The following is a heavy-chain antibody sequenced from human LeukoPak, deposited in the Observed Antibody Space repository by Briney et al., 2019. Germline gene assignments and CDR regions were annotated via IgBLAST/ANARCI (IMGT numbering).Heavy chain of an antibody. CDR3: ARDDVGIAAAGGIY. J-gene: IGHJ4*02. V-gene: IGHV4-61*02. D-gene: IGHD6-13*01. CDR2: IYTRGST. CDR1: GGSISSGSYY. Sequence: SETLSLTCAVSGGSISSGSYYWSWIRQPAGKGLEWIGRIYTRGSTDYNPSLKSRVTISIDTSKNQFSLKLSSVTAADTAVYYCARDDVGIAAAGGIYWGQGTLVTVSS.